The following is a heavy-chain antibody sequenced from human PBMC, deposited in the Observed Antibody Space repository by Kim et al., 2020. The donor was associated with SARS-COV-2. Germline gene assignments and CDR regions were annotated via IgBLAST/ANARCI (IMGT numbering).Heavy chain of an antibody. D-gene: IGHD1-1*01. J-gene: IGHJ5*02. V-gene: IGHV3-23*03. CDR2: VYSSGASV. Sequence: GGSLRLSCVGSGFTLSDYALSWVRQAPGKGLEWISLVYSSGASVYPADSVKGRFIISRENSRQTLYLQMNNLRAEDTAVYFCAKRKLSAATTPFDPWGQGGLRTFSS. CDR1: GFTLSDYA. CDR3: AKRKLSAATTPFDP.